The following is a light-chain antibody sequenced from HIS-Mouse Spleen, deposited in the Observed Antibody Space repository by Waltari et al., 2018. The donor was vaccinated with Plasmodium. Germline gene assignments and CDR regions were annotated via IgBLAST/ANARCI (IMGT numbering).Light chain of an antibody. Sequence: PMTQSPSAMSASVGGRITNTCRANKGIRNYLGWYQQKAGKAPKLLVYKASSLESGVPRRFSGSASGKDFTPTISSLHPDDFATYYCQQYNSYYTFGQGTKLEIK. CDR1: KGIRNY. V-gene: IGKV1-5*03. CDR3: QQYNSYYT. J-gene: IGKJ2*01. CDR2: KAS.